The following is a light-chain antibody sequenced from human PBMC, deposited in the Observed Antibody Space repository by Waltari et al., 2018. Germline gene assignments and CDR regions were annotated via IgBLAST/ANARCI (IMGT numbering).Light chain of an antibody. V-gene: IGLV3-1*01. CDR2: QNN. CDR3: QAWDNSKGV. Sequence: SYEVTQPPSVSVPPGQTVSITCPGDKMGDNYVTWYQQKPGQSPVLVIFQNNKRPSGIPERFSGSNSGNTATLTISGTQTIDEADYYCQAWDNSKGVFGPGTQVTVL. J-gene: IGLJ1*01. CDR1: KMGDNY.